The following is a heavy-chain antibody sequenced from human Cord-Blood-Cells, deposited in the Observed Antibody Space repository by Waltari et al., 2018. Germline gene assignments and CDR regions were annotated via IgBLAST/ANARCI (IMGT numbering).Heavy chain of an antibody. V-gene: IGHV4-34*01. CDR3: ARGRRDIVVVPAAIWFDP. J-gene: IGHJ5*02. CDR2: INHSGST. D-gene: IGHD2-2*01. CDR1: GGSFSGYY. Sequence: QVQLQQWGAGLLKPSETLSLTCAVYGGSFSGYYWSWIRQPPWKGLAWIGEINHSGSTNYNPSLKSRVTISVDTSKNQFSLRLSSVTAADTAVYYCARGRRDIVVVPAAIWFDPWGQGTLVTVSS.